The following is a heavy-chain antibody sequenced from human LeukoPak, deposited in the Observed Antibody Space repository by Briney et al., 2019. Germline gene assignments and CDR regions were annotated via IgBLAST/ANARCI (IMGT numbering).Heavy chain of an antibody. CDR1: GFTFSDYY. J-gene: IGHJ4*02. CDR2: TRNKANSYTP. CDR3: AMEGESSGPDFDY. Sequence: GGSLRLSCAGSGFTFSDYYINWVRQAPGKGLEWVGRTRNKANSYTPDYAASVKGRFTISRDESKNSLYLQMNSLKTGDTAVYYCAMEGESSGPDFDYWGQGTLVTVSS. D-gene: IGHD3-22*01. V-gene: IGHV3-72*01.